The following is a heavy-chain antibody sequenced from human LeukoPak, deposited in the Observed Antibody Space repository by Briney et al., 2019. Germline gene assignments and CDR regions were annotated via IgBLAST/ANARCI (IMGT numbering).Heavy chain of an antibody. CDR3: EKTYYNPSLKTRATMSVDTSKNHFSLTLSSLTAAATAVYYCAALYPPDGIYNWYFDL. J-gene: IGHJ2*01. CDR1: GGSINSGGNY. D-gene: IGHD3-10*01. V-gene: IGHV4-39*01. Sequence: SETLSLTCTVSGGSINSGGNYWGWLRQPPGKGLEWFGSIYYTGKTYYNPALKRRATISVDTTKNQYPLKPSSVTAATTAIYYTEKTYYNPSLKTRATMSVDTSKNHFSLTLSSLTAAATAVYYCAALYPPDGIYNWYFDLWGRGTLVTVSS. CDR2: IYYTGKT.